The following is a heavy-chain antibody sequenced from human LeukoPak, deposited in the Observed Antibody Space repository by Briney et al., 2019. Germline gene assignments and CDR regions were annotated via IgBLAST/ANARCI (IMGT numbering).Heavy chain of an antibody. V-gene: IGHV3-74*01. CDR3: ARYSTAEFDY. J-gene: IGHJ4*02. CDR2: INRDGSTT. CDR1: GFTFSSYW. D-gene: IGHD4-11*01. Sequence: GGSLRLSCAASGFTFSSYWMHWVRQAPGKGLVWVSRINRDGSTTTYADSVKGRFTISRDNAKSTLYLQMNGLRAEDTAVYYCARYSTAEFDYWGQGTLVTVSS.